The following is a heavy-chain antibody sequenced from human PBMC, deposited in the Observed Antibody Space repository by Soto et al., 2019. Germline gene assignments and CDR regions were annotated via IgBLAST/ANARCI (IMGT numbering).Heavy chain of an antibody. Sequence: GCSLKLGSAACGVTFSDAGISGVLQAPGKGLDWVGRIKSKSDGGTTEYAAPVRGRFTISRDDSKNTLYLQMHSLKTEDTAVYYCTSDLWRIAVVVGSTRYLNPWGQGTPVTVYS. V-gene: IGHV3-15*01. CDR1: GVTFSDAG. CDR3: TSDLWRIAVVVGSTRYLNP. CDR2: IKSKSDGGTT. J-gene: IGHJ5*02. D-gene: IGHD2-15*01.